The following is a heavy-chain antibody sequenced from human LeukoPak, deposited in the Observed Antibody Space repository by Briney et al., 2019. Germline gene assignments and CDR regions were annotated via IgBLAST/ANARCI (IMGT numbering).Heavy chain of an antibody. V-gene: IGHV7-4-1*02. CDR1: GYTFTSYA. J-gene: IGHJ4*02. D-gene: IGHD3-3*01. Sequence: EASVKVSCKASGYTFTSYAMNWVRQAPGQGLEWMGWINTNTGNPTYAQGFTGRFVFSLDTSVSTAYLQISSLKADDTAVYYCAREGETSLPTIFDVVTVFDFWGQGTLVTVSS. CDR3: AREGETSLPTIFDVVTVFDF. CDR2: INTNTGNP.